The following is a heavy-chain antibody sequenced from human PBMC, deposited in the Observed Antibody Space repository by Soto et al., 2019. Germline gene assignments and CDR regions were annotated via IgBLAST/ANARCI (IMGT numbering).Heavy chain of an antibody. CDR2: INPNSGGT. Sequence: ASLQVSCKTSGYTFTGYYMHWVRQAPGQGLEWMGWINPNSGGTNYAQKFQGRVTMTRDTSISTAYMELSRLRSDDTAVYYCARVPNNYGSGVHFHHWGQGTLVTVSS. D-gene: IGHD3-10*01. V-gene: IGHV1-2*02. CDR3: ARVPNNYGSGVHFHH. CDR1: GYTFTGYY. J-gene: IGHJ4*02.